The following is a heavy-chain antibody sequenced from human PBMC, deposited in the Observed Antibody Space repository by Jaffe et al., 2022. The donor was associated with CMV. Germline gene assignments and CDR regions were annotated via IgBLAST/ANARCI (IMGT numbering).Heavy chain of an antibody. CDR2: ISSSSSYI. V-gene: IGHV3-21*01. CDR1: GFTFSSYS. Sequence: EVQLVESGGGLVKPGGSLRLSCAASGFTFSSYSMNWVRQAPGKGLEWVSSISSSSSYIYYADSVKGRFTISRDNAKNSLYLQMNSLRAEDTAVYYCARDRKGYSGYDFRWFDPWGQGTLVTVSS. CDR3: ARDRKGYSGYDFRWFDP. J-gene: IGHJ5*02. D-gene: IGHD5-12*01.